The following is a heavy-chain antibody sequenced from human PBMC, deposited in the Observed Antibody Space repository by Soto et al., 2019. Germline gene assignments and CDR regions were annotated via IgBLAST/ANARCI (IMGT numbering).Heavy chain of an antibody. J-gene: IGHJ6*02. V-gene: IGHV3-30*18. Sequence: GGSLRLSCAASGFTFSSYGMHWVRQAPGKGLEWVAVISYDGSNKYYADSVKGRFTISRDNSKNTLYLQMNSLRAEDTAVYYCAKDLGYTHYYYGMDVWGQGTTVTVSS. CDR3: AKDLGYTHYYYGMDV. CDR2: ISYDGSNK. D-gene: IGHD6-13*01. CDR1: GFTFSSYG.